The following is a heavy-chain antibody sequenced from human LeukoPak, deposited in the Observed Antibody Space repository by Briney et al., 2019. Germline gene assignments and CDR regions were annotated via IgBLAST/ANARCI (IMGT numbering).Heavy chain of an antibody. D-gene: IGHD2-2*01. J-gene: IGHJ4*02. CDR1: DGSISSSNYY. CDR3: ARGRVVPAAIHPYDY. CDR2: IYYSGDT. V-gene: IGHV4-39*07. Sequence: PSETLSLTCTVSDGSISSSNYYWGWIRQPPGKGLEWIGSIYYSGDTYYNPSLKSRVTISVDTSKNQFSLKLSSVTAADTAVYCCARGRVVPAAIHPYDYWGQGTLITVSS.